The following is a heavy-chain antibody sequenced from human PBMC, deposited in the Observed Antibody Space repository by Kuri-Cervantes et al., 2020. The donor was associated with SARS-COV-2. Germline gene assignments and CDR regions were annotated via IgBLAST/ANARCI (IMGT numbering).Heavy chain of an antibody. CDR2: INPNSGGT. CDR1: GYTFTGYY. Sequence: ASVQVSCKASGYTFTGYYMHWVRQAPGQGLEWMGWINPNSGGTNYAQKFQGRVTMTRDTSTSTVYMELSSLTSEDTAIYYCYCAPKEGFDSWGQGTLVTVSS. CDR3: YCAPKEGFDS. J-gene: IGHJ4*02. V-gene: IGHV1-2*02. D-gene: IGHD2-21*01.